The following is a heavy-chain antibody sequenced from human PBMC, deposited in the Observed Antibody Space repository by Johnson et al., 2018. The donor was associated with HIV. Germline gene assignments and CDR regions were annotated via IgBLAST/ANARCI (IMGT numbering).Heavy chain of an antibody. V-gene: IGHV3-11*01. CDR2: IRSSNSGSTT. CDR1: GVTISDSY. CDR3: ARDGGGAFDI. Sequence: AAGGVTISDSYMSWIRQAPGKGLEWVSYIRSSNSGSTTYYADSVKGRFTVSRDNAKNSLYLQMNSLKTEDTAVYYCARDGGGAFDIWGQGTVVTVSS. J-gene: IGHJ3*02. D-gene: IGHD3-16*01.